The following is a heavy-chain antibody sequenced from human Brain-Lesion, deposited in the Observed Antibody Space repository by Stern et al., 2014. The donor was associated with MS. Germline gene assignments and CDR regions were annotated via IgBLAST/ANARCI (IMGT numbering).Heavy chain of an antibody. CDR1: GYLFDDYW. CDR3: ARSPATPSGYDRFDY. Sequence: EVQLVQSGAEVKKPGESLKISCEASGYLFDDYWIGWVRQMSGRGLELVAIIFPRDSNTRYSPSVQGQVTISADKSISTASLQRSSLKASDTAMYYCARSPATPSGYDRFDYWGQGALVTVSS. J-gene: IGHJ4*02. D-gene: IGHD5-12*01. CDR2: IFPRDSNT. V-gene: IGHV5-51*03.